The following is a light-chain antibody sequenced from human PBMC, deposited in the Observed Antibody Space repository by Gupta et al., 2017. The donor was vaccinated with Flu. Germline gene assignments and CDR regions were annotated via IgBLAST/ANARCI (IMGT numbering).Light chain of an antibody. CDR3: QHSDSTPLT. CDR2: AAS. CDR1: QRISSY. V-gene: IGKV1-39*01. Sequence: DIQMTQSPSSLSASVGDRVTMTFRASQRISSYLTWYQQKPGKAPKLLIYAASKVKSRPPSLFSSSGAATDFTPTISRQQPEDAVTYCWQHSDSTPLTFGQGTKVEIK. J-gene: IGKJ1*01.